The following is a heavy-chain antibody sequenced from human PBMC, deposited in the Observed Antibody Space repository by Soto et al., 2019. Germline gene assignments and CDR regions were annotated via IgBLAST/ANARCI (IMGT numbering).Heavy chain of an antibody. V-gene: IGHV3-23*01. J-gene: IGHJ4*02. Sequence: EVQLLESGGKLVQPGGSLTLSCAASGFTFSTYAMAWVRQAPGMGLEWVSGVSARGLNTDYADPVKGRFYISRDNSKNPVSLHMNSLRAEDTALYYRAKERTRRTSGYFFDSWGQGTPVTVSS. CDR1: GFTFSTYA. CDR3: AKERTRRTSGYFFDS. D-gene: IGHD5-12*01. CDR2: VSARGLNT.